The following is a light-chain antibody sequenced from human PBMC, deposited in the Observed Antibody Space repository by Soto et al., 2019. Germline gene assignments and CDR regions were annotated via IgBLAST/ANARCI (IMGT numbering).Light chain of an antibody. CDR3: QHYATYPLT. Sequence: DIVLTQSPGTLSLSPGERATLSCRASQTVRSNFLAWYQRKPGQTPRLLIYGASSRATGIRDRFSGSGSGTDFTLTISRLDPEDFAVYYCQHYATYPLTFGGGTKVEI. CDR2: GAS. J-gene: IGKJ4*01. CDR1: QTVRSNF. V-gene: IGKV3-20*01.